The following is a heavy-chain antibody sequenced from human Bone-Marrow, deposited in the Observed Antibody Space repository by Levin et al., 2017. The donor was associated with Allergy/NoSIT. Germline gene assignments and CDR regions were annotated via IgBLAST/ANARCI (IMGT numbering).Heavy chain of an antibody. CDR2: INYSGST. CDR3: ARRIVFPPHYFDS. J-gene: IGHJ4*02. Sequence: PSETLSLTCTVSGGSISTTNYYWGWVRHPPGKGLEWIGSINYSGSTYYNPSLKSRVTISVDTSKNQFSLSLSSVTAADTAVYYCARRIVFPPHYFDSWGQGTLVTVSS. D-gene: IGHD2-21*01. CDR1: GGSISTTNYY. V-gene: IGHV4-39*01.